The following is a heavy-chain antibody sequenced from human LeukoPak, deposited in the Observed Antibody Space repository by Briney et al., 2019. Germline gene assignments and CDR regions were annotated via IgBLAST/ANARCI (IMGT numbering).Heavy chain of an antibody. CDR2: IGGSGTST. D-gene: IGHD3-22*01. V-gene: IGHV3-23*01. CDR1: GFTFSNYG. J-gene: IGHJ4*02. CDR3: AKAEGAMIAF. Sequence: GRSLRLSCAASGFTFSNYGMHWVRQAPGKGLEWVSAIGGSGTSTFYADSVKGRCTISRDNSKNTLYLQMNSLRAEDTAVYYCAKAEGAMIAFWGQGTLVTVSS.